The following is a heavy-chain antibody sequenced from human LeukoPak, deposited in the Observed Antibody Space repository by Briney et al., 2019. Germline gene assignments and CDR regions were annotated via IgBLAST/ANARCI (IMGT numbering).Heavy chain of an antibody. CDR2: TSSSSSYI. J-gene: IGHJ3*02. V-gene: IGHV3-21*01. D-gene: IGHD3-10*01. CDR3: ARDSGSYSDAFDI. CDR1: GFTFSSYS. Sequence: PGGSLRLSCAASGFTFSSYSMNWVRQAPGKGLEWVSSTSSSSSYIYYADSVKGRFTISRDNAKNSLYLQMNSLRAEDTAVYYCARDSGSYSDAFDIWGQGTMVTVSS.